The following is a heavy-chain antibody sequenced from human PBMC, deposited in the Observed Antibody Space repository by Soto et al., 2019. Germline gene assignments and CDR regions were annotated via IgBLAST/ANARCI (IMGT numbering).Heavy chain of an antibody. J-gene: IGHJ6*02. CDR1: GYSFTSYG. D-gene: IGHD3-9*01. CDR3: ARPARITIFLLVNYPGIIYYYYYGMDV. Sequence: PGESLKISCQAFGYSFTSYGIGWVRQMPGKGLEWMGIIYPGDSDTRYSPSFQGQVTVSADNSIRTAYLQWSSLKASDTAMYYCARPARITIFLLVNYPGIIYYYYYGMDVWGQGTTVTVSS. CDR2: IYPGDSDT. V-gene: IGHV5-51*01.